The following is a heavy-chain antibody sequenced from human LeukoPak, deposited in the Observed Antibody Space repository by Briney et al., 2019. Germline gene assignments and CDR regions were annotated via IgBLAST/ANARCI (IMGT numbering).Heavy chain of an antibody. Sequence: ASVKVSCKASGYPFTTYGIAWVRQAPGQGLEWMGWINTSNGDTNYAQKFQGRVAMTTDTSTSTAYIELRSLTSDDTAAYYCARDWWGYDVLTGDNWFDPWGQGTLVTVSS. CDR3: ARDWWGYDVLTGDNWFDP. CDR1: GYPFTTYG. D-gene: IGHD3-9*01. J-gene: IGHJ5*02. CDR2: INTSNGDT. V-gene: IGHV1-18*01.